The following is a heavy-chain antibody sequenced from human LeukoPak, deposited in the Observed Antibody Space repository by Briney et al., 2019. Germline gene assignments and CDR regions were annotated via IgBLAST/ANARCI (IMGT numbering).Heavy chain of an antibody. CDR3: AKDGSSSSVDYFDY. V-gene: IGHV3-9*01. CDR2: ISWNSGSI. Sequence: GGSLRLSRAGSGFTFNDYAMHWVRQAPGKGLEWVSGISWNSGSIGYADSVKGRLTISRDNAKNSLYLQMNSLRAEDTALYYCAKDGSSSSVDYFDYWGQGTLVTVSS. D-gene: IGHD6-6*01. J-gene: IGHJ4*02. CDR1: GFTFNDYA.